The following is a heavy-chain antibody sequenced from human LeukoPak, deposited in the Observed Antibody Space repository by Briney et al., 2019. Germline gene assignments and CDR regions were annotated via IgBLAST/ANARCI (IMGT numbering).Heavy chain of an antibody. J-gene: IGHJ4*02. CDR3: AKAHIDGDGYYYFDY. D-gene: IGHD3-22*01. V-gene: IGHV3-23*01. CDR2: IKGSGGST. CDR1: GFTFGDTW. Sequence: GGSLRLSCAASGFTFGDTWMNWVRQVPGQGLEWVSDIKGSGGSTFYADSVKGRFTISRDNSKNKLYLQMNSLRAEDTAVYYCAKAHIDGDGYYYFDYWGQGTLVSVSS.